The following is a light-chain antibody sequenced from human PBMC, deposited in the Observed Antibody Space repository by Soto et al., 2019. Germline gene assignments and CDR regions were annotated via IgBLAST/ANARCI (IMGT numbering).Light chain of an antibody. CDR1: QSIGAS. V-gene: IGKV1-5*03. CDR3: QLYNSSPLT. Sequence: DIQMTQSPSTLYAAVEDRVTITCRASQSIGASLAWFQQKPGKAPNLLIYKASTLESGVPSGFSGSGSGTEFTLTISTLQPDDFATYYCQLYNSSPLTFGGGTKVEIK. CDR2: KAS. J-gene: IGKJ4*01.